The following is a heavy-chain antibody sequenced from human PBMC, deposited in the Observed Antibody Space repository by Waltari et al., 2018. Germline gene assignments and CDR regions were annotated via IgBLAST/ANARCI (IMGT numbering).Heavy chain of an antibody. J-gene: IGHJ4*02. D-gene: IGHD6-19*01. V-gene: IGHV3-7*01. CDR1: GFTFSSYS. CDR2: IKQDGSWS. Sequence: EVQLVESGGGLVQPGGSLRLSCTASGFTFSSYSMVWVRQAPGKGLEWVATIKQDGSWSYDVDSVKGRFTFSRDKAKNSLYRQMNSLRAEDTAVYYCARPYSSGWYINFDYWGQGTLVTVSS. CDR3: ARPYSSGWYINFDY.